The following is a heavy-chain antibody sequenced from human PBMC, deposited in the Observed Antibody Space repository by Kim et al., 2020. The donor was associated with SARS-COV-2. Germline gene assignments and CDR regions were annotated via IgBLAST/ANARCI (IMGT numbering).Heavy chain of an antibody. CDR2: FSSRGDNT. D-gene: IGHD1-1*01. J-gene: IGHJ4*02. Sequence: GGSLRLSCAASGFILSNYGMSWVRQAPGKGLEWVSTFSSRGDNTFYADSVKGRFTISRDISKNTLYLQINSLRAEDTAIYFCAKAGNWSPFDDWGQGTLV. CDR1: GFILSNYG. CDR3: AKAGNWSPFDD. V-gene: IGHV3-23*01.